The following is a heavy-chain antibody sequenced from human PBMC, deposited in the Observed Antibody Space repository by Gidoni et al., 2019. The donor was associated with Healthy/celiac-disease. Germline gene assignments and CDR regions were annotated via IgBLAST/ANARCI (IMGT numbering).Heavy chain of an antibody. D-gene: IGHD6-19*01. J-gene: IGHJ2*01. CDR1: GFTFSSYS. Sequence: EVQLVESGGGLVKPGGSLRLSCAAPGFTFSSYSMNWVRQAPGKGLELVSSISSSSSYIYYADSVKGRFTISRDNAKNSLYLQMNSLRAEDTAVYYCARDAGYSSGWYPRYFDLWGRGTLVTVSS. CDR2: ISSSSSYI. V-gene: IGHV3-21*01. CDR3: ARDAGYSSGWYPRYFDL.